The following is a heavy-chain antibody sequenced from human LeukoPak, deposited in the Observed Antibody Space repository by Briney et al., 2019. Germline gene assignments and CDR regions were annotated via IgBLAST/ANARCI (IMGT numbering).Heavy chain of an antibody. CDR3: ARVEAQWLVQPYFDY. D-gene: IGHD6-19*01. Sequence: PGGSLRLSCGVSGSTISSYWMHWVRQAPGKGLVWVSRINSDGSRTTYADSVKGRFTISRDNAKNTLYLQMNSLRAEDTAVYYCARVEAQWLVQPYFDYWSQGTLVTVSS. CDR2: INSDGSRT. V-gene: IGHV3-74*01. J-gene: IGHJ4*02. CDR1: GSTISSYW.